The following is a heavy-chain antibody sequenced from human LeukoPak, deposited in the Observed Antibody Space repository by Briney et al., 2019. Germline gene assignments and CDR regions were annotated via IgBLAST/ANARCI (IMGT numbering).Heavy chain of an antibody. CDR3: ATDFIAAAGTY. V-gene: IGHV1-69-2*01. D-gene: IGHD6-13*01. Sequence: ASVKISCKVSGYTFTDHYMHWVQQAPGKGLEWMGLVDPEDGETIYAEKFQGRVTITADTSTDTAYMELSSLRSEDTAVYYCATDFIAAAGTYWGQGTLVTVSS. J-gene: IGHJ4*02. CDR2: VDPEDGET. CDR1: GYTFTDHY.